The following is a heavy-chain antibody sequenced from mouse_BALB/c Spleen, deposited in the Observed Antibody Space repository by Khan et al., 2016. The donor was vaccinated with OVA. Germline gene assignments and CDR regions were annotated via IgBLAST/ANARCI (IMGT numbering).Heavy chain of an antibody. Sequence: VQLQESGPGLVAPSQSLSITCTVSGFSLTSYGVHWVRQPPGKGPEWLGVIWAGGSTNYNSALMSRLSISKDNSKSQVCLKMNSLQTDDTAIYYCARLEDIWGQGTTLTVSS. J-gene: IGHJ2*01. D-gene: IGHD1-3*01. CDR2: IWAGGST. CDR1: GFSLTSYG. CDR3: ARLEDI. V-gene: IGHV2-9*02.